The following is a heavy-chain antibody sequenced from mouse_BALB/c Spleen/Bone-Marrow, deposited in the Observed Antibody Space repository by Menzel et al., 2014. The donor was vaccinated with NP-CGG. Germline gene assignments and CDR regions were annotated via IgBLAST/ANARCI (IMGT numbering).Heavy chain of an antibody. Sequence: EVMLVESGAELVKPGASVKLSCTASGFNIKDTYMHWVKQRPEQGLEWIGRIDPANGNTKYDPKFQDKATITTDTSSNTAYQQLSSLTSEDTAVYYCARDDYDDYYAMDYWGQGTSVTVSS. D-gene: IGHD2-4*01. J-gene: IGHJ4*01. V-gene: IGHV14-3*02. CDR1: GFNIKDTY. CDR2: IDPANGNT. CDR3: ARDDYDDYYAMDY.